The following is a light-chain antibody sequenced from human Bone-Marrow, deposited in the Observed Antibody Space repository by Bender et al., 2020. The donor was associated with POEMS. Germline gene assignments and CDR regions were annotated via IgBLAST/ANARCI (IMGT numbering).Light chain of an antibody. Sequence: QSVLTQPPSASGTPGQRVTISCSGGSSNIGAHAVNWYQHLPGPAPKLLIYSSHRRPSEVPDRFSGSRYGTSASLAISGLQSEDEADYYCAVWDDSLNGWVFGGGTKLTV. CDR2: SSH. CDR3: AVWDDSLNGWV. J-gene: IGLJ3*02. CDR1: SSNIGAHA. V-gene: IGLV1-44*01.